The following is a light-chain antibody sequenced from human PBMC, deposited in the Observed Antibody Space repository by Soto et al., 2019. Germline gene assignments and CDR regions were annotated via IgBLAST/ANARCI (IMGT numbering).Light chain of an antibody. Sequence: DIQMTRSPSSLSASVGDRVTITCQASQDISNYLNWYQQKPGKAPKLLIYDASNLETGVPSRFSGSGSGTDFTFTISSLQPEDIGTYSCQQYDAFTLTFGGGTKVEIK. J-gene: IGKJ4*01. CDR2: DAS. CDR3: QQYDAFTLT. V-gene: IGKV1-33*01. CDR1: QDISNY.